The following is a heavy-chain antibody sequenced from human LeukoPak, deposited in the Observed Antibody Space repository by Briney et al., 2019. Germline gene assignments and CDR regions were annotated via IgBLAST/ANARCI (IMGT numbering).Heavy chain of an antibody. J-gene: IGHJ6*02. CDR1: GGSFSGYY. Sequence: SETLSLTCAVYGGSFSGYYWSWLRQPPGKGLEWIGEINHSGSTNYNPSLKSRVTISVDTSKNQFSLKLSSVAAADTAVYYCARYTPNRNSGYYGMDVWGQGTTVTVSS. CDR2: INHSGST. D-gene: IGHD3-10*01. CDR3: ARYTPNRNSGYYGMDV. V-gene: IGHV4-34*01.